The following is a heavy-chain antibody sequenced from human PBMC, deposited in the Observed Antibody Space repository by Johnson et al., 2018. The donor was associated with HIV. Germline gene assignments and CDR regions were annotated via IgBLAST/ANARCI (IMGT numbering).Heavy chain of an antibody. CDR1: GFTFSSYA. CDR3: ARDFNVAFDI. J-gene: IGHJ3*02. V-gene: IGHV3-30-3*01. Sequence: QVQLVESGGGVVQPGRSLRLSCAASGFTFSSYAMHWVRQAPGKGLEWVAVISYDGSNKYYADSVKGRFTISRDNSKNTLYLQMNSLRADDTAVYYCARDFNVAFDIWGQGTMVTVSS. CDR2: ISYDGSNK.